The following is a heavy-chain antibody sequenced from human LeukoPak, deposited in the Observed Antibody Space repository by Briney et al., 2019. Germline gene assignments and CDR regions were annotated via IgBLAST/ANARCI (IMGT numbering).Heavy chain of an antibody. D-gene: IGHD3-16*02. V-gene: IGHV4-34*01. CDR1: GGSFSGYY. Sequence: KASETLSLTCAVYGGSFSGYYWSWIRQPPGKGLEWIGEINHSGSTNYNPSLKSRVTISVDTSKNQFSLKLSSVTAADTAVYYCARGRKDDYVWGSYRYATLDYWGQGTLVTVSS. CDR3: ARGRKDDYVWGSYRYATLDY. CDR2: INHSGST. J-gene: IGHJ4*02.